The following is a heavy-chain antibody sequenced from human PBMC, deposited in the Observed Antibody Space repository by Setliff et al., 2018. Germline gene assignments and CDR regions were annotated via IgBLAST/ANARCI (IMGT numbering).Heavy chain of an antibody. J-gene: IGHJ4*02. Sequence: SETLSLTCAVYGGSFSGYYWSWIRQPPGKGLEWIGEINHSGSTNYNPSLKSRVTISVDTSKNRFSLKLSSVTAADTAVYYCARSPGSYRYYPFDYWGQGTLVTVSS. D-gene: IGHD3-16*02. CDR3: ARSPGSYRYYPFDY. CDR1: GGSFSGYY. CDR2: INHSGST. V-gene: IGHV4-34*01.